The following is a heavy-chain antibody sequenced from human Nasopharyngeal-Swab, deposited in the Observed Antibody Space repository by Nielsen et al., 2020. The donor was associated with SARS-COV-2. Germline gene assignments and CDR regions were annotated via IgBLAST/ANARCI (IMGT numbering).Heavy chain of an antibody. CDR2: ISYTGGRT. CDR3: AKGDEGSGIFDY. J-gene: IGHJ4*02. V-gene: IGHV3-23*01. CDR1: GFTFSSYA. Sequence: GESLKISCATSGFTFSSYAMSWVRQAPGKGLEWVSAISYTGGRTYYADSVKGRFTISRDNSNSTLYLQMISLRPEDTAIYYCAKGDEGSGIFDYWGQGTLVTVSS. D-gene: IGHD1-26*01.